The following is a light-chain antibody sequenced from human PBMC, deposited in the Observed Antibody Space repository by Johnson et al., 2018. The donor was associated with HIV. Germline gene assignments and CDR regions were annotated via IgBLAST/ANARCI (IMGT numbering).Light chain of an antibody. V-gene: IGLV1-51*01. CDR3: GTWDSSLRGV. J-gene: IGLJ1*01. CDR1: SSNIGNNY. Sequence: QSVLTQPPSVSAAPGQKVTISCSGSSSNIGNNYVSWYQQLPGTAPKLLIYDNNKRPSGIPDRFSGSKSGTSATLGITVLQTGDEADYYCGTWDSSLRGVFVTGTKVTVL. CDR2: DNN.